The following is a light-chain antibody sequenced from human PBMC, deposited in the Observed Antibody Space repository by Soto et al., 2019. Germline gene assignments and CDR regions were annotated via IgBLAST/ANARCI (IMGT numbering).Light chain of an antibody. CDR1: SSDIGGYSY. CDR3: SSYRSRSGLGV. Sequence: QSVLTQPASVSGSPGQSITISCTGTSSDIGGYSYVSWYQQHPGEAPKLMIYDVSNRPSGVSNRFSGSKSGNTASLTISGLQAEDEASYYCSSYRSRSGLGVFGGGTKVT. CDR2: DVS. V-gene: IGLV2-14*01. J-gene: IGLJ3*02.